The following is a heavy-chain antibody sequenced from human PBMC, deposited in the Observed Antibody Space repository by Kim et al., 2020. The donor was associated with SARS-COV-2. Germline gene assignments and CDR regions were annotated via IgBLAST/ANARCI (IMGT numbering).Heavy chain of an antibody. CDR1: GGSISSGGYY. Sequence: SETLSLTCTVSGGSISSGGYYWSWIRQHPGKGLEWIGYIYYSGSTYYNPSLKSRVTISVDTSKNQFSLKLSSVTAADTAVYYCARVPRVRAAAGPTGYYGMDVWGQGTTVTVSS. J-gene: IGHJ6*02. CDR3: ARVPRVRAAAGPTGYYGMDV. V-gene: IGHV4-31*03. D-gene: IGHD6-13*01. CDR2: IYYSGST.